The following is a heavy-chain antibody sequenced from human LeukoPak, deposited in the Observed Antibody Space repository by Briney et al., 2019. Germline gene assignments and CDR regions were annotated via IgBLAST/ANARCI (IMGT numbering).Heavy chain of an antibody. CDR1: GFSFSNYW. CDR2: IKQDGSDK. D-gene: IGHD1-7*01. V-gene: IGHV3-7*01. CDR3: ARVFIRWNLPDHFDS. Sequence: PGGSLRLSCAASGFSFSNYWMNWVRQAPGKGLEWVANIKQDGSDKYYVDSVKGRFTISRDNAKNSLFLQMNSLRVKDTAVYYCARVFIRWNLPDHFDSWGQGTLVTVSS. J-gene: IGHJ4*02.